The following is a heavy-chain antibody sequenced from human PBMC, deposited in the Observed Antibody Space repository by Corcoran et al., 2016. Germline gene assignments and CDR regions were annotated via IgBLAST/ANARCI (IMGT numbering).Heavy chain of an antibody. Sequence: QVQLVQSGAEVKKPGASVKVSCKASGYTFTGYYLHWVRQAPGQGLEWMGWINPNSGGTNYAQKFQGRVTITRDTSISTAYMELSRLRSDDTAVYYCARDRASGDYGDWYFDLWCRGTLVTVSS. J-gene: IGHJ2*01. CDR2: INPNSGGT. CDR3: ARDRASGDYGDWYFDL. D-gene: IGHD4-17*01. V-gene: IGHV1-2*02. CDR1: GYTFTGYY.